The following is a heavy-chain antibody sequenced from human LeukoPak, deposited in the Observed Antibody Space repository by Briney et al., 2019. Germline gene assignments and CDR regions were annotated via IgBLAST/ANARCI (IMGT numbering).Heavy chain of an antibody. J-gene: IGHJ4*02. V-gene: IGHV4-31*03. CDR1: GASISSGGYY. CDR2: SHYSGTT. D-gene: IGHD1-1*01. CDR3: ARGGPTSVL. Sequence: PSETLSLTCTVSGASISSGGYYWSWIRQQPGKGLEWIGYSHYSGTTYYNTSLKSRVAISVDTSKNQFSLKLSSVTAADTAVYYCARGGPTSVLWGQGTLVTVSS.